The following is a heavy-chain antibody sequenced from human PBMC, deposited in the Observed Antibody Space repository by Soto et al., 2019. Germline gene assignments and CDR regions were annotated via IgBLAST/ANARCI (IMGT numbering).Heavy chain of an antibody. CDR1: GGSISSYY. J-gene: IGHJ6*02. V-gene: IGHV4-59*08. D-gene: IGHD6-19*01. CDR3: ASRIAVAATDYYYYYGMDV. Sequence: SETLSLTCTVSGGSISSYYWSWIRQPPGKGLERIGYIYYSGNTNYNPSLKSRVTISVDTSKNQFSLKLSSVTAADTAVYYCASRIAVAATDYYYYYGMDVWGQGTTVTVSS. CDR2: IYYSGNT.